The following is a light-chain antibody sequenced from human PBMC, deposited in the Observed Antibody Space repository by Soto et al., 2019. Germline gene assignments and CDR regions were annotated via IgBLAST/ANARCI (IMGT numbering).Light chain of an antibody. V-gene: IGKV1-17*01. CDR1: QDINVD. CDR3: QQHHTYPRT. Sequence: DIKMTQSPSSLSASVGDRVTITCRASQDINVDLDWYQQKSGKAPRRLISDASSLQNGVPSRFSGNKSGTHFTLTIRSLQPEDFATYYCQQHHTYPRTFGQGTKVEVK. CDR2: DAS. J-gene: IGKJ1*01.